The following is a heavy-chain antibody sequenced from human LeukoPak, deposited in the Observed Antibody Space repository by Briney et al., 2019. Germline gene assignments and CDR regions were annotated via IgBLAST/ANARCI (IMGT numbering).Heavy chain of an antibody. CDR3: ARAKVTMVRGPYYYYYYGMDV. D-gene: IGHD3-10*01. V-gene: IGHV1-18*01. CDR1: GYTFTSYG. J-gene: IGHJ6*02. CDR2: ISAYNGNT. Sequence: ASVKVSCKASGYTFTSYGISWVRQAPGQGLEWMGWISAYNGNTNYAQKLQGRVTMTTDTSTSTAYMELRSLRSDDTAVYYCARAKVTMVRGPYYYYYYGMDVWGQGTTVTVSS.